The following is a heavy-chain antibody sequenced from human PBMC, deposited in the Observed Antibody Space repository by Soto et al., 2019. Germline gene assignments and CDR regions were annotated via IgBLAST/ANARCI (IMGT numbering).Heavy chain of an antibody. CDR3: ARGPYYDFWSGITYGMDV. CDR1: GFTVSSNY. Sequence: EVQLVESGGGLIQPGGSLRLSCAASGFTVSSNYMSWVRQAPGKGLEWVSVIYSGGSTYYADSVKGRFTISRDNSKNTLYRQMNSLRAEDTAVYYCARGPYYDFWSGITYGMDVWGQGTTVTVSS. J-gene: IGHJ6*02. D-gene: IGHD3-3*01. CDR2: IYSGGST. V-gene: IGHV3-53*01.